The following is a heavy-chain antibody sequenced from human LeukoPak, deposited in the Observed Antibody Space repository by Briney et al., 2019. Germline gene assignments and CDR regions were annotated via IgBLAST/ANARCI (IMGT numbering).Heavy chain of an antibody. CDR2: MYHSGSS. D-gene: IGHD2-21*01. V-gene: IGHV4-39*01. J-gene: IGHJ5*02. Sequence: SETLSLTCTVSGGSISSSNYWWGWIRQPPGKGLEWIGSMYHSGSSYYNPSLKSRVTVSVDTSSNQFSLKLNSVTATDTAVYYCARHFAPVHSAGSGNWFDPRGQGIMVTVSS. CDR1: GGSISSSNYW. CDR3: ARHFAPVHSAGSGNWFDP.